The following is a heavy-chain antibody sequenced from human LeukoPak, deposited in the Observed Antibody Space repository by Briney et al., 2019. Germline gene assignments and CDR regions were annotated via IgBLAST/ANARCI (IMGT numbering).Heavy chain of an antibody. CDR1: GFTFSSYA. CDR2: IWYDGNNK. D-gene: IGHD3-22*01. J-gene: IGHJ4*02. CDR3: AKDLHQYYYDSSGPLFDY. Sequence: PGGSLRLSCAASGFTFSSYAMHWVRQAPGKGLEWVAFIWYDGNNKYYADSVKGRFTISRDNSKNTLYLQMNSLRAEDTAVYYCAKDLHQYYYDSSGPLFDYWGQGTLVTVSS. V-gene: IGHV3-30*02.